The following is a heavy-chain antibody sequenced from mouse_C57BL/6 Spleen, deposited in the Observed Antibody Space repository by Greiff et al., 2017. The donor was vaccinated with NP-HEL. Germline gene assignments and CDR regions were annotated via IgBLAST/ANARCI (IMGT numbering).Heavy chain of an antibody. D-gene: IGHD1-1*01. Sequence: EVQLQQSGPGLVKPSQSLSLTCSVTGYSITSCYYWNWIRQFPGNKLEWRGYISYDGSNNYNPYLKNRISITRDTSKNQFFLKLKSVTTEDTATYYCERGGSSCGDYWGQGTSVTVSS. J-gene: IGHJ4*01. CDR3: ERGGSSCGDY. V-gene: IGHV3-6*01. CDR2: ISYDGSN. CDR1: GYSITSCYY.